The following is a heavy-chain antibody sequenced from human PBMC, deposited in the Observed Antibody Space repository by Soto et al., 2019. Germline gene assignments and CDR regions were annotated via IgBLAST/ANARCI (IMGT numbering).Heavy chain of an antibody. J-gene: IGHJ6*02. Sequence: PGGSLRLSCEASGFTFSSYIMNWVRQAPVKGLEWVSYISSSSSTIYYADSVKGRFTISRDNAKNSLYLQMNSLRDEDTAVFYCARPEYSSSSYGMDVWGQGTTVTVSS. V-gene: IGHV3-48*02. CDR1: GFTFSSYI. CDR2: ISSSSSTI. CDR3: ARPEYSSSSYGMDV. D-gene: IGHD6-6*01.